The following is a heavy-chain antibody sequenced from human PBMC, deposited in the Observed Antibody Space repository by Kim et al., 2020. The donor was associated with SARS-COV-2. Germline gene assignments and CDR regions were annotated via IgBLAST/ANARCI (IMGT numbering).Heavy chain of an antibody. V-gene: IGHV3-23*01. Sequence: AASVKGRFTISRDNSKNTLYLQMNSLRAEDTAVYYCAKDLQRGDYSGYEPFDYWGQGTLVTVSS. CDR3: AKDLQRGDYSGYEPFDY. J-gene: IGHJ4*02. D-gene: IGHD5-12*01.